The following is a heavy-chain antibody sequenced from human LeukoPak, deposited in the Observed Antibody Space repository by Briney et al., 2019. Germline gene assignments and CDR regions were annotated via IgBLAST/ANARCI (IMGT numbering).Heavy chain of an antibody. CDR2: IYHSGST. J-gene: IGHJ4*02. CDR3: ARVSSGATTVDY. CDR1: GGSISSSNW. V-gene: IGHV4-4*02. D-gene: IGHD1-26*01. Sequence: PSETLSLTCAVSGGSISSSNWWSWVRQPPGKGLEWIGEIYHSGSTNYNPSLKSRVTISVDKSKSQFSLKLSSVTAADTAVYYCARVSSGATTVDYWGQGTLVTVSS.